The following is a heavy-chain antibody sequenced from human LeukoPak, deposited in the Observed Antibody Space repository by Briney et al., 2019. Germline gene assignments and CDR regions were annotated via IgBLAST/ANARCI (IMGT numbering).Heavy chain of an antibody. CDR3: ARVSPGDV. CDR2: ISSSSSYI. J-gene: IGHJ6*04. Sequence: PGGSLRLSCAGSGFTFSSYSMNWVRQAPGKGLEWVSSISSSSSYIYHADSVKGRFTISRDNAKNSLYLQMNSLRAEDTAVYYCARVSPGDVWGKGTTVTVSS. V-gene: IGHV3-21*01. CDR1: GFTFSSYS.